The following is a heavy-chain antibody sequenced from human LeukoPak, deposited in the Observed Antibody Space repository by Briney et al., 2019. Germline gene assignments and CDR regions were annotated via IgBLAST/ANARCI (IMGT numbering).Heavy chain of an antibody. D-gene: IGHD2-15*01. CDR2: IRYDGSNK. CDR3: AKDITPPIVVVVATIVDAFDI. Sequence: GGSLRLSCAASGFTFSSYGMHWVRQAPGKGLEWVAFIRYDGSNKYYADSVKGRFTISRDNSKNTLYLQMNSLRAEDTAVYYCAKDITPPIVVVVATIVDAFDIWGQGTMVTVSS. CDR1: GFTFSSYG. V-gene: IGHV3-30*02. J-gene: IGHJ3*02.